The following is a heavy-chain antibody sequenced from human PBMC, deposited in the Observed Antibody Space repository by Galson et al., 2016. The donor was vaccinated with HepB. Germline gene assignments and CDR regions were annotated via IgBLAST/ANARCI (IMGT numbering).Heavy chain of an antibody. D-gene: IGHD6-19*01. CDR3: ARDDSGGWYGFHYGMDV. CDR2: ISAYNGNT. CDR1: GYTFTTYG. Sequence: SVKVSCKASGYTFTTYGISWVRQAPGQGLEWMGWISAYNGNTNYAQKLQGRVTMTTDTSTSTAYMELRSLRSDGTAVYYCARDDSGGWYGFHYGMDVWGQGTTVTVSS. V-gene: IGHV1-18*01. J-gene: IGHJ6*02.